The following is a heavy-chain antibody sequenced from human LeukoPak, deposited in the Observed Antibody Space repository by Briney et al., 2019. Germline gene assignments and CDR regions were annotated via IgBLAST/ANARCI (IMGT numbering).Heavy chain of an antibody. CDR2: ISSSSSYI. CDR3: ARWGNHGLSSSWFWA. CDR1: GFTFSSYS. D-gene: IGHD6-13*01. V-gene: IGHV3-21*01. Sequence: GGSLRLSCAASGFTFSSYSMNWVRQAPGKGLEWVSSISSSSSYIYYADSVKGRFTISRDNAKNSLYLQMNSLRAEDTAVYYCARWGNHGLSSSWFWAWGQGTLVTVSS. J-gene: IGHJ4*02.